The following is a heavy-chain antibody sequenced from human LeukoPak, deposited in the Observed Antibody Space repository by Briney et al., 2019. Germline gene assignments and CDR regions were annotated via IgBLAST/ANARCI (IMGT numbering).Heavy chain of an antibody. J-gene: IGHJ2*01. CDR1: GFTFSSYS. V-gene: IGHV3-48*01. CDR2: ISSSSSTI. Sequence: GGSLRLSCAASGFTFSSYSMNWVRQAPGKGLEWVSYISSSSSTIYYADSVKGRFTISRDNAKNSLYLQMNSLRAEDTALYYCAKAPYGDYGYFDLWGRGTLVTVSS. D-gene: IGHD4-17*01. CDR3: AKAPYGDYGYFDL.